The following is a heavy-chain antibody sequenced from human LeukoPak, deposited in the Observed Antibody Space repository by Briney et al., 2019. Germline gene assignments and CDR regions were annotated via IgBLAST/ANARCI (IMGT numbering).Heavy chain of an antibody. J-gene: IGHJ5*02. CDR2: IYHSGST. CDR3: ARGAALPTVWFDP. D-gene: IGHD6-6*01. V-gene: IGHV4-38-2*02. CDR1: GYSISSGYY. Sequence: SETLSLTCTVSGYSISSGYYWGWTRQPPGKGLEWIGSIYHSGSTYYNPSLKSRVTISVDTSKNQFSLKLSSVTAADTAVYYCARGAALPTVWFDPWGQGTLVTVSS.